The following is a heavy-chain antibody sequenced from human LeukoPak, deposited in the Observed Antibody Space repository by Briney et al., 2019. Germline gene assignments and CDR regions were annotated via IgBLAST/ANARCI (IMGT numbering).Heavy chain of an antibody. J-gene: IGHJ4*02. CDR3: ARVPREITREYYYDSRGEDYFDY. D-gene: IGHD3-22*01. CDR1: GYTFTSYD. CDR2: MNPNSGNT. Sequence: ASVKVSCKASGYTFTSYDINWVRQATGQGLEWMGWMNPNSGNTGYAQKFQGRVTMTRNTSISTAYMELSSLRSEDTAVYYCARVPREITREYYYDSRGEDYFDYWGQGTLVTVSS. V-gene: IGHV1-8*01.